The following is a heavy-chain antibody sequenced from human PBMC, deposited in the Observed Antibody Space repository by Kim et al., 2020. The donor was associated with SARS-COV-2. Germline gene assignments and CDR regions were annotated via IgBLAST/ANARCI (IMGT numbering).Heavy chain of an antibody. CDR2: INGGNGET. J-gene: IGHJ6*03. CDR1: GYSFTKYA. V-gene: IGHV1-3*01. D-gene: IGHD2-15*01. CDR3: ARDPSNCSSGSCHYYYYMDV. Sequence: ASVKVSCKPSGYSFTKYAIHWVRQAPGQRLEWMGWINGGNGETKHSQKFQGRVTITRDTSASTAYMELSTLRSEDTAVYYCARDPSNCSSGSCHYYYYMDVWGKGTTVIVSS.